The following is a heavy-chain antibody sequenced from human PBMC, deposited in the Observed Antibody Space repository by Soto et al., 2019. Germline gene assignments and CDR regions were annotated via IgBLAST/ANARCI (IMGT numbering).Heavy chain of an antibody. CDR3: AVDIVVVTAADRGDAFDI. J-gene: IGHJ3*02. Sequence: ASVKVSCKASGYTFTSYYMHWVGQAPGQGLEWMGIINPGGGSTSYAQKFQGRVTMTRDTSTSTVYMELSSLRSEDTAVYYCAVDIVVVTAADRGDAFDILGQGTMVIVS. CDR2: INPGGGST. D-gene: IGHD2-2*01. V-gene: IGHV1-46*01. CDR1: GYTFTSYY.